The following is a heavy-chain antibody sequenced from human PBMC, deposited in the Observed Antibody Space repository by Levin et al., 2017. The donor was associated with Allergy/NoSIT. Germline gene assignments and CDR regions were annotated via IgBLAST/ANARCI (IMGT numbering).Heavy chain of an antibody. CDR3: ARVRYEHNYYYYYMDV. D-gene: IGHD1-1*01. Sequence: GESLKISCAVSGISVSGNYMSWVRQAPGKGLDWVSVIYPGSSTYYSDSVKGRFTISRDNSKNTLYLQMNSLRAEDTAVYFCARVRYEHNYYYYYMDVWGKGTTVTVSS. CDR1: GISVSGNY. CDR2: IYPGSST. V-gene: IGHV3-53*01. J-gene: IGHJ6*03.